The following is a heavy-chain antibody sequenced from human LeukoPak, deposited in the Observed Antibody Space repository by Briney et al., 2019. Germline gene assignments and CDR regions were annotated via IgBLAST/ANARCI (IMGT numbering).Heavy chain of an antibody. CDR3: ARGQDYGDYGSDWFDP. CDR1: GGSISSYY. V-gene: IGHV4-59*01. CDR2: IYYSGST. D-gene: IGHD4-17*01. Sequence: SETLSLTCTVSGGSISSYYWSWIRQPPGKGLEWIGYIYYSGSTNYNPSLKSRVTISVDTSKNQFSLKLSSVTAADTAVYYCARGQDYGDYGSDWFDPWGQGTLVTVSS. J-gene: IGHJ5*02.